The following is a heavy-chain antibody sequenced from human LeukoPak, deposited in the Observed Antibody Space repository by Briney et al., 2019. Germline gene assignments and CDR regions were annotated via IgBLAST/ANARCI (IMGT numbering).Heavy chain of an antibody. CDR2: INHSGST. Sequence: PSETLSLTCAVYGGSFSGYYWSWIRQPPGKGLEWIGEINHSGSTNYNLSLKSRVTISVDTSKNQFSLKLSSVTAADTAVYYCARDAYSSGWDYWGQGTLVTVSS. CDR1: GGSFSGYY. CDR3: ARDAYSSGWDY. V-gene: IGHV4-34*01. D-gene: IGHD6-19*01. J-gene: IGHJ4*02.